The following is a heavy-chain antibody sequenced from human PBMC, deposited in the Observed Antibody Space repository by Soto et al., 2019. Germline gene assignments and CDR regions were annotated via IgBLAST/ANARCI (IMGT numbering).Heavy chain of an antibody. Sequence: QVQLVESGGGVVQPGRSLRLSCAASGFTFSSYGMHWVRQAPGKGLEWVAVISYDGSNKYYADSVKGRFTISRDNSKNTLYLQMNSLRAEDTAVYYCAKDGSMTTVTTGLVDVWGQGTTVTVSS. CDR1: GFTFSSYG. D-gene: IGHD4-17*01. CDR2: ISYDGSNK. J-gene: IGHJ6*02. V-gene: IGHV3-30*18. CDR3: AKDGSMTTVTTGLVDV.